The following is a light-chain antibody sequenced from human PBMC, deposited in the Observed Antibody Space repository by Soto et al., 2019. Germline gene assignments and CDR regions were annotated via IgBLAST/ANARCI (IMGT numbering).Light chain of an antibody. V-gene: IGKV4-1*01. CDR1: QSVLYSSNNHSY. CDR2: GPS. CDR3: QQYSSSPLT. J-gene: IGKJ4*01. Sequence: DIVMTQSPDSLAVSLGERATINCKSSQSVLYSSNNHSYLAWYQQKPGQAPRLLIYGPSSRATGIPDRFSGSGSGTDFTLTISRLEPEDFAVYYCQQYSSSPLTFGGGTKVDIK.